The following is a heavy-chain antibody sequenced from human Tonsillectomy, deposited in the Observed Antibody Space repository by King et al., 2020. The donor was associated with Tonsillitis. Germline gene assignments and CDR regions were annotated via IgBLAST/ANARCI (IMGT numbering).Heavy chain of an antibody. Sequence: VQLVESGGGVVQPGKSLRLSCVASGFSFRAYPIHWVRQAPGKGLEWVALMSYDGSDVYYADSVKGRFSISRDNSKSTLFLQMNSLRAEDTAVYYCARHRASKWEFPPSFDLWGPGTLVTVAS. J-gene: IGHJ4*02. V-gene: IGHV3-30*04. CDR3: ARHRASKWEFPPSFDL. D-gene: IGHD1-26*01. CDR1: GFSFRAYP. CDR2: MSYDGSDV.